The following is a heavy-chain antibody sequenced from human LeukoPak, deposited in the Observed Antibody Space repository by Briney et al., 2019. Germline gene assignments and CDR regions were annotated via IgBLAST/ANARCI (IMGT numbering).Heavy chain of an antibody. J-gene: IGHJ4*02. V-gene: IGHV3-48*03. CDR3: ARGRSGTYSSDF. CDR2: ISLSGSTT. D-gene: IGHD1-26*01. CDR1: GFTFTNFE. Sequence: GGSLRLSCEASGFTFTNFEMNWVRQAPGKGLEWVSYISLSGSTTTYADSVKGRFTISRDNAKSTLYLQMNSLRAEDTALYYCARGRSGTYSSDFWGQGTLVTVSS.